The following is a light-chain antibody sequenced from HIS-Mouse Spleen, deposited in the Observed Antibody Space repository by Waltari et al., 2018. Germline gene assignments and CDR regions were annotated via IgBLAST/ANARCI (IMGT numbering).Light chain of an antibody. CDR2: GAS. CDR3: QQYNNWLYT. V-gene: IGKV3-15*01. CDR1: QSVSSN. J-gene: IGKJ2*01. Sequence: EIVMTQSPATLSVSPGERATLPCRASQSVSSNLAWYQQKPGQAPRLLIYGASTRATCIPARFSGSGSGTEFTLTISSLQSEDFAVYYCQQYNNWLYTFGQGTKLEIK.